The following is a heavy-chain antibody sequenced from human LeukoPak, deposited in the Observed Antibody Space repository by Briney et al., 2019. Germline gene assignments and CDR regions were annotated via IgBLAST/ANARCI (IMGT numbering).Heavy chain of an antibody. CDR2: IYYTGST. J-gene: IGHJ4*02. V-gene: IGHV4-39*01. CDR1: GASISGSGYY. D-gene: IGHD1-26*01. Sequence: PSETLSLTCAVSGASISGSGYYLGWIRQPPGKGLEWIGNIYYTGSTYYNASLQSRVTISIDTSKNQFSLRLNSVTAADTAMYYCVKRGGYGLIDYWGQGTLVTVSS. CDR3: VKRGGYGLIDY.